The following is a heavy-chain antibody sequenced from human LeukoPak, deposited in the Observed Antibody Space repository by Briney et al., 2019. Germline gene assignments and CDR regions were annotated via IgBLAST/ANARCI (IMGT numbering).Heavy chain of an antibody. V-gene: IGHV1-2*02. CDR1: GYTFTGYY. D-gene: IGHD3-3*01. J-gene: IGHJ6*03. CDR2: INPNSGGT. Sequence: GASVKVSCKASGYTFTGYYMHWVRQAPGQGLEWMGWINPNSGGTNYAQKFQGRVTMTRDTSISTAYMELSRLRSDDTAMYYRARGGPYYDFWSGPQTYYYYYMDVWGKGTTVTVSS. CDR3: ARGGPYYDFWSGPQTYYYYYMDV.